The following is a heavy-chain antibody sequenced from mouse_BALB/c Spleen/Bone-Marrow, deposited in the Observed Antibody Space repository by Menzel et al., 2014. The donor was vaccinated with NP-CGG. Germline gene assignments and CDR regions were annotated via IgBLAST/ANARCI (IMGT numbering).Heavy chain of an antibody. CDR2: INPSNGRT. V-gene: IGHV1S81*02. CDR1: GYTFTSYW. J-gene: IGHJ2*01. CDR3: ARRTTTVVATDY. D-gene: IGHD1-1*01. Sequence: QVQLKESGAELVKPGASVKLSCKASGYTFTSYWMHWVKQRPGQGLEWIGEINPSNGRTNYNEKFKSKVTLTVDKSSSTAYKQLSSLTSEDSAVYYCARRTTTVVATDYWGQGTTLTVSS.